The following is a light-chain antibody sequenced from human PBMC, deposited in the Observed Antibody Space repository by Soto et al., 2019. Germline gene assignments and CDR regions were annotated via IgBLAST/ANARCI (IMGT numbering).Light chain of an antibody. V-gene: IGKV3-20*01. CDR1: QSITNNY. CDR3: QQSATSPLT. Sequence: EIVLTQSPGTLSLSPGERATLSCRASQSITNNYLAWYQQKPSQSPRLLIYDASFRATGIPDRFSGSGSGTDFTLTIIKLETEDFAVYYCQQSATSPLTFGQGTKVEIK. CDR2: DAS. J-gene: IGKJ1*01.